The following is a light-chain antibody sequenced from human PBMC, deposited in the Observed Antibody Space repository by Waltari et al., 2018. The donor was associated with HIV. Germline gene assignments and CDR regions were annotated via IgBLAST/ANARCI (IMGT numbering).Light chain of an antibody. Sequence: SYELTQPPSVSVSPGQPAIITCSGDKLGDKYASWYQQKPGQSPVLVIYEDVKRPSGIPERFSGSNSGNTATLTISGTQAMDESDYYCQAWDSHNVIFGGGTKLTVL. CDR3: QAWDSHNVI. V-gene: IGLV3-1*01. CDR2: EDV. J-gene: IGLJ2*01. CDR1: KLGDKY.